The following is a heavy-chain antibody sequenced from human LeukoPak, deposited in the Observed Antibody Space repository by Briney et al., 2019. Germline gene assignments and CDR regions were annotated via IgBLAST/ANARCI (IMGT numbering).Heavy chain of an antibody. CDR3: AKDRHDYGDYFDAFEI. CDR2: ISWNSGNI. J-gene: IGHJ3*02. CDR1: GFTFDDYA. D-gene: IGHD4-17*01. Sequence: GGSLRLSCVASGFTFDDYAMHWVRQIPGKGLEWVSGISWNSGNIGYADSVKGRFTISRDNAKNSLYLQMNSLRAEDTALYYCAKDRHDYGDYFDAFEIWGQGKMVTVSS. V-gene: IGHV3-9*01.